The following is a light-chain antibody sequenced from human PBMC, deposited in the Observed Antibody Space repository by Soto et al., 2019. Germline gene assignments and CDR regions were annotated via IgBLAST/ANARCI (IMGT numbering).Light chain of an antibody. CDR1: QSVSSS. CDR3: QQRSNWPLT. Sequence: EIVLTQSPVTLSLSPGERATLSCRASQSVSSSLAWYQQKPGQAPRLLIYDAFNRATGIPARFSGSGSGTDFTLTISGLEPDDFAVYYCQQRSNWPLTFGGGTKVEIK. V-gene: IGKV3-11*01. J-gene: IGKJ4*01. CDR2: DAF.